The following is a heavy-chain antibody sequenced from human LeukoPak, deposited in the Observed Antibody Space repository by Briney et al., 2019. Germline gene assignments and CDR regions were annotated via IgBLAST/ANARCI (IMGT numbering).Heavy chain of an antibody. CDR3: ARGTGSYYSGSDY. V-gene: IGHV4-39*07. D-gene: IGHD3-10*01. CDR2: IYYSGST. J-gene: IGHJ4*02. Sequence: SETLSLTCTVSGGSISSSSYYWGWIRQPPGKGLEWIGSIYYSGSTYYNPSLKSRVTISVDTSKNQFSLKLSSVTAADTAVYHCARGTGSYYSGSDYWGQGTLVTVSS. CDR1: GGSISSSSYY.